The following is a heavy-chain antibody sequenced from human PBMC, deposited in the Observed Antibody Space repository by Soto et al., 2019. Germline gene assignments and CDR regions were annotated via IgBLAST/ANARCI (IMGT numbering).Heavy chain of an antibody. D-gene: IGHD6-6*01. CDR3: ARIWGSTSGYYYYGMDV. CDR2: ISDSDGRT. Sequence: VQLLESGGGLVQPGGSLRLSCAASGFTFGTYAMAWIRQAPGKGLECVSAISDSDGRTYHADSVKGRFTISRDNFKNTLYLQMNRLRAEDTAVYYCARIWGSTSGYYYYGMDVWGQGTTVTVSS. V-gene: IGHV3-23*01. CDR1: GFTFGTYA. J-gene: IGHJ6*02.